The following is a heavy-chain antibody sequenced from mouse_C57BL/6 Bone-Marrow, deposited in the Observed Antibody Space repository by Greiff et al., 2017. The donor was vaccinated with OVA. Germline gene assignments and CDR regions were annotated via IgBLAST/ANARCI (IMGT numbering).Heavy chain of an antibody. Sequence: LVESGAELARPGASVKLSCKASGYTFTSYGISWVKQRTGQGLEWIGEIYPRSGNTYYNEKFKGKATLTADKSSSTAYMELRSLTSEDSAVYFCARGVTTVVAIDYWGQGTTLTVSS. V-gene: IGHV1-81*01. CDR2: IYPRSGNT. J-gene: IGHJ2*01. D-gene: IGHD1-1*01. CDR3: ARGVTTVVAIDY. CDR1: GYTFTSYG.